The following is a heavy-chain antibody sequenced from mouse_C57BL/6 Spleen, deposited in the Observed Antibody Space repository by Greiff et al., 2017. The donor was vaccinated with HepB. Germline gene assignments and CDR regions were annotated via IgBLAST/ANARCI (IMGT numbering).Heavy chain of an antibody. CDR3: ARGGTGTLYFDY. J-gene: IGHJ2*01. CDR2: IYPRSGNT. Sequence: LQESGAELARPGASVKLSCKASGYTFTSYGISWVKQRTGQGLEWIGEIYPRSGNTYYNEKFKGKATLTADKSSSTAYMELRSLTSEDSAVYFCARGGTGTLYFDYWGQGTTLTVSS. V-gene: IGHV1-81*01. D-gene: IGHD4-1*01. CDR1: GYTFTSYG.